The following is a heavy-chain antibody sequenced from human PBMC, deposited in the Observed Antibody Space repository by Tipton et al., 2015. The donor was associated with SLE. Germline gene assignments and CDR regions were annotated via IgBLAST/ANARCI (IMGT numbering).Heavy chain of an antibody. J-gene: IGHJ4*02. CDR3: TRNER. CDR2: INQDGSVK. V-gene: IGHV3-7*01. Sequence: GSLRLSCAGSGFTFNSHWMSWVRQAPGEGLEWVANINQDGSVKYYVDSVKGRFTISRDNAKNSLYLELNSLRAEDTAAYYCTRNERWGQGTLVTVSS. CDR1: GFTFNSHW.